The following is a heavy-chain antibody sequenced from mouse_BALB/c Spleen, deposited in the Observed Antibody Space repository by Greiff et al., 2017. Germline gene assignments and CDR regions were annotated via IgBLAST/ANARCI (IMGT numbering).Heavy chain of an antibody. CDR1: GYTFTSYV. CDR2: INPYNDGT. Sequence: VQLKESGPELVKPGASVKMSCKASGYTFTSYVMHWVKQKPGQGLEWIGYINPYNDGTKYNEKFKGKATLTSDKSSSTAYMELSSLTSEDSAVYYCALYYGNYGGYAMDYWGQGTSVTVSS. J-gene: IGHJ4*01. V-gene: IGHV1-14*01. D-gene: IGHD2-1*01. CDR3: ALYYGNYGGYAMDY.